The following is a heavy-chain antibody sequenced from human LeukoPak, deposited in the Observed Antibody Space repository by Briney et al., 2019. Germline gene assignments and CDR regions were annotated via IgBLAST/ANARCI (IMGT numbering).Heavy chain of an antibody. V-gene: IGHV3-53*01. Sequence: GGSLRLSCAASGFTFDDYGMSWVRQAPGRGLEWVSLIDSGVRTYYGDSVKGRFTISRDNSKNTVYLRMNGLRADDTAVYYCARTVHYAFDIWGHGTMVTVSS. CDR2: IDSGVRT. D-gene: IGHD4-17*01. CDR1: GFTFDDYG. J-gene: IGHJ3*02. CDR3: ARTVHYAFDI.